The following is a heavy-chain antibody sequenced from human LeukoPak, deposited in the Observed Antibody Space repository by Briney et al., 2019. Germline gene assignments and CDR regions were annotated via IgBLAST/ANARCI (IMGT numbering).Heavy chain of an antibody. D-gene: IGHD1-1*01. V-gene: IGHV4-4*07. Sequence: SETLSLTCIVSGGSINSYYWSWIRQPAGKGLEWIGRIYTSGSTNYNPSLKSRVTMSVDTSKNQFSLKLSSVTAADTAVYYCARAFRFGTTSYYYGMDVWGQGTTVTVSS. CDR3: ARAFRFGTTSYYYGMDV. CDR2: IYTSGST. J-gene: IGHJ6*02. CDR1: GGSINSYY.